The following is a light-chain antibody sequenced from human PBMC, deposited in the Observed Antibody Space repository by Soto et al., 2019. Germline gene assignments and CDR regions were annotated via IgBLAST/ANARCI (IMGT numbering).Light chain of an antibody. CDR1: QSISIY. Sequence: DIQMTQSPSSLSASVGDTVTISCRASQSISIYLNWYQQKPGKAPNLLIYGASNLQSGVPSRFSGSGYAADFTLTISSLRPEDFATYYCQQSYSPPFTFGPGTKVDIK. CDR3: QQSYSPPFT. CDR2: GAS. V-gene: IGKV1-39*01. J-gene: IGKJ3*01.